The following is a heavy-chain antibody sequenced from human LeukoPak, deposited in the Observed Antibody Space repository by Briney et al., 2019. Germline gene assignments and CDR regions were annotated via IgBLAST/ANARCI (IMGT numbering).Heavy chain of an antibody. CDR2: INHSGST. D-gene: IGHD2-2*01. CDR3: ARGVVVPAAFDY. J-gene: IGHJ4*02. Sequence: PSETLSLTCAVYGGSFSGYYWSWIRQPPGKGLEWIGEINHSGSTNYNPSLKSRVTISVDTSKNQFSLKLSPVTAADTAVYYCARGVVVPAAFDYWGQGTLVTVSS. V-gene: IGHV4-34*01. CDR1: GGSFSGYY.